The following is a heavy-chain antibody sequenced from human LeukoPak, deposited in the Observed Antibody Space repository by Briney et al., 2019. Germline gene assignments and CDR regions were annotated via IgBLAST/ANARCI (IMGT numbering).Heavy chain of an antibody. CDR2: INPSGST. J-gene: IGHJ6*03. D-gene: IGHD3-22*01. V-gene: IGHV4-34*01. Sequence: PSGTLSLTCAVYGGSFSGYYWTWIRQSPGKGLEWIGEINPSGSTYYNPSLKSRLAISRDTSKNQFSLRLSSVTAADTAVYYCARGRQEISMILVVMTGVSYYLDVWGKGTTVTVS. CDR3: ARGRQEISMILVVMTGVSYYLDV. CDR1: GGSFSGYY.